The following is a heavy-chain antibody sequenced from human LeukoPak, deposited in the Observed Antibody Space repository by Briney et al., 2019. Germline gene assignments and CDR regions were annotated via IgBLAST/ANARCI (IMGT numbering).Heavy chain of an antibody. CDR2: ISGSGTST. Sequence: GGSLRLSCTASGFTFYTYAMSWVRHAPGKGLEWVSGISGSGTSTYCADSVKGRFTISRDNSKNTLYLQMNSLRAEDTAVYYCAKDRGLRLGELSLSTDRVFDYWGQGILVTVSS. CDR1: GFTFYTYA. CDR3: AKDRGLRLGELSLSTDRVFDY. D-gene: IGHD3-16*02. V-gene: IGHV3-23*01. J-gene: IGHJ4*02.